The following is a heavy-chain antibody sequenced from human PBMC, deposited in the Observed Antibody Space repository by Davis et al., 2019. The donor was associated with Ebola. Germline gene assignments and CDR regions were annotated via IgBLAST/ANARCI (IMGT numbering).Heavy chain of an antibody. Sequence: PSETLSLTCTVSGGSISSSSYYWGWIRQPPGKGLEWIGSIYYSGSTYYNPSLKSRVTISVDTSKNQFSLKLSSVTAADTAVYYCARGGYRYGGYVGYWGQGTLVTVSS. J-gene: IGHJ4*02. CDR1: GGSISSSSYY. V-gene: IGHV4-39*01. D-gene: IGHD5-18*01. CDR2: IYYSGST. CDR3: ARGGYRYGGYVGY.